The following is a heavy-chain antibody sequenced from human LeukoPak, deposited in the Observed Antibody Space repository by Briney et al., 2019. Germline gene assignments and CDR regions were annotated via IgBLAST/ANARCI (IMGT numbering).Heavy chain of an antibody. CDR2: IIPILGIA. J-gene: IGHJ4*02. Sequence: RRASVKVSCKASGGTFSSYAISWVRQAPGQGLEWMGRIIPILGIANYAQKFQGRVTITADKSTSTAYMGLSSLRSEDTAVYYCAREITSGWPGQNIDYWGQGTLVTVSS. CDR1: GGTFSSYA. V-gene: IGHV1-69*04. D-gene: IGHD6-19*01. CDR3: AREITSGWPGQNIDY.